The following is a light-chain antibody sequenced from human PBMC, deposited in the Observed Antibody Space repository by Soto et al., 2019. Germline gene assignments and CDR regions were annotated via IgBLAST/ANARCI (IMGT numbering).Light chain of an antibody. CDR2: AAS. CDR3: QQPISFPIT. CDR1: QDLSSW. V-gene: IGKV1D-12*01. J-gene: IGKJ5*01. Sequence: DIQMTHSPSSVSASVGDRVTITCRASQDLSSWLAWYQQKPGKAPKLLISAASSLQSGVPSRFSGSGSGTDFTLTIRSLQPEDFATYYCQQPISFPITFGQGTRLEIK.